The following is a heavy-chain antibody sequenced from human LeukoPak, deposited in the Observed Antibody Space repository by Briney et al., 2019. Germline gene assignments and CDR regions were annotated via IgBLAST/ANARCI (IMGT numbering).Heavy chain of an antibody. D-gene: IGHD6-19*01. CDR1: GFTFRSYA. Sequence: PGGSLRLSCAASGFTFRSYAMTWVRQAPGKGLEWVSGISYSGSTTYYADSVKGRFTISRDNSKNTLYLQMNSLRAEDTAIYYCAKDSGNSGWYVDNWGQGTLVTVSS. J-gene: IGHJ4*02. CDR3: AKDSGNSGWYVDN. V-gene: IGHV3-23*01. CDR2: ISYSGSTT.